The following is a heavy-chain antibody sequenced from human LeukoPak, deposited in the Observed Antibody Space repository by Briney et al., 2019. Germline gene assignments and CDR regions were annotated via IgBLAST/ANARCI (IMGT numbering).Heavy chain of an antibody. D-gene: IGHD1-1*01. V-gene: IGHV1-2*06. J-gene: IGHJ4*02. CDR2: INPNSGGT. Sequence: GASVKVSCKASGYTFTGYYMHWVRQAPGQGLEWMGRINPNSGGTNYAQKFQGRVTMTRDTSISTAYMELSRLRSDHTAVYYCARGLHTWNDVSDYWGQGTLVTVSS. CDR1: GYTFTGYY. CDR3: ARGLHTWNDVSDY.